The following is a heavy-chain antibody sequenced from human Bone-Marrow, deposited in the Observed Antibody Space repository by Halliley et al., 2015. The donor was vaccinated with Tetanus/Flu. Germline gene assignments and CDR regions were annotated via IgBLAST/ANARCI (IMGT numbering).Heavy chain of an antibody. D-gene: IGHD3-16*01. CDR1: GFRFSDHY. CDR3: ARLDTSREENAFDI. J-gene: IGHJ3*02. V-gene: IGHV4-39*01. Sequence: LRLSCVVSGFRFSDHYMDWVRQPPGKGLEWIGNVYDTGSTYYNPSLKSRVTISVDTSKNQFSLKLSSVTAADTAVYYCARLDTSREENAFDIWGQGTMVTVSS. CDR2: VYDTGST.